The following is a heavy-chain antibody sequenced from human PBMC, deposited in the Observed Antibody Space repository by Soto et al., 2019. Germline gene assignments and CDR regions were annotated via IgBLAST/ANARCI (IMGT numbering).Heavy chain of an antibody. CDR3: VRQASKVWGAYPQAANF. V-gene: IGHV4-39*01. Sequence: PSETLSLTCTVSGASINSTSFYWGWIRQPPGKGLEWIGSIFHSGRTHYTPSLKSRVTLSVDTSRSQVSLEVGSVTAADTAVYYCVRQASKVWGAYPQAANFWGQGTLVTVSS. J-gene: IGHJ4*02. D-gene: IGHD3-16*02. CDR1: GASINSTSFY. CDR2: IFHSGRT.